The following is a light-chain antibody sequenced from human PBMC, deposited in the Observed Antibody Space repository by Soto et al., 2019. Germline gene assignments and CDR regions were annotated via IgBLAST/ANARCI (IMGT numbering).Light chain of an antibody. CDR2: DDT. CDR3: QVWDGSSEQII. CDR1: NIGSKT. J-gene: IGLJ2*01. Sequence: SYELTQPPSVSVAPGQTARISCGGDNIGSKTVHWYQQKPGQAPVLVVYDDTDRPSGIPERISGSNSGDTATLTISRVAAGYEADYYCQVWDGSSEQIIFGGGTKLTVL. V-gene: IGLV3-21*02.